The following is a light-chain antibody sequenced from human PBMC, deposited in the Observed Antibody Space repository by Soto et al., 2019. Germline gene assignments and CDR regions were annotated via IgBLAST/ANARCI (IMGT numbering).Light chain of an antibody. V-gene: IGKV3D-15*01. Sequence: ETVMTQSPATLSVSPGDRATLSCSASQSVSYNLAWYQQKPGQAPRLLIYDASTRATGIPARFSGSASGTEFTLTISRLEPEDFAVYYCQQYGSSPRTFGQGTKGDIK. CDR1: QSVSYN. CDR2: DAS. J-gene: IGKJ1*01. CDR3: QQYGSSPRT.